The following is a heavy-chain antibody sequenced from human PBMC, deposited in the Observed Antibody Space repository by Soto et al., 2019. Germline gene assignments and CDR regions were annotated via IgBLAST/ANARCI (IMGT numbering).Heavy chain of an antibody. J-gene: IGHJ4*02. CDR3: ACLTTVTQAFDY. V-gene: IGHV2-5*02. CDR1: GFSLSTRGVG. CDR2: IYWADDK. D-gene: IGHD4-17*01. Sequence: QITLKESGPALVKPTQTLTLTCSFSGFSLSTRGVGVGWIRQPPGKALEWLALIYWADDKRYSPSLKNRVTITKGTSKNQVVLTMTNMNPMDTATYYCACLTTVTQAFDYWGQGTLVTVSS.